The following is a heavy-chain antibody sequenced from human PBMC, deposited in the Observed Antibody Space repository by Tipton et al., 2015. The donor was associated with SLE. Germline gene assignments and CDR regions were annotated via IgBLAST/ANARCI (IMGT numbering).Heavy chain of an antibody. V-gene: IGHV1-18*01. J-gene: IGHJ4*02. Sequence: QLMQSGADVKKPGASVTVSCKISGYTSTNYGISWVRQAPGQGLEWMGWISAYNGHTNYAQKFQGRVTMTTDTSTTIAYMELRSLTPDDTAVYYCASSQRVGAPDYWGQGTLVTVSS. CDR3: ASSQRVGAPDY. CDR2: ISAYNGHT. CDR1: GYTSTNYG. D-gene: IGHD1-26*01.